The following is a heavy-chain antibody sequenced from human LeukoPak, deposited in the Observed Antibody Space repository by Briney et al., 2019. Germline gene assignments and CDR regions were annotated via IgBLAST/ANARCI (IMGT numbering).Heavy chain of an antibody. J-gene: IGHJ4*02. Sequence: GGSLRLSCAASGFIFSTYGMYWVRQAPGKGLEWVAFIRHDGSIKNYADSVKGRFTISRDNAKNSLYLQMNSLRAEDTAVYYCARGSAVRYFDWLLSAFDYWGQGTLVTVSS. D-gene: IGHD3-9*01. CDR3: ARGSAVRYFDWLLSAFDY. CDR1: GFIFSTYG. V-gene: IGHV3-30*02. CDR2: IRHDGSIK.